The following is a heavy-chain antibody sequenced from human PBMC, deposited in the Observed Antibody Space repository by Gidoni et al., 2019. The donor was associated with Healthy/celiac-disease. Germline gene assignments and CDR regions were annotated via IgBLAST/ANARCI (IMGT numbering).Heavy chain of an antibody. CDR2: INHSGST. J-gene: IGHJ4*02. Sequence: QVQRQQWGAGLLKPSETLSLTCAVYGGSFSGYYWSWIRQPPGKGLAWIGEINHSGSTNYNPSLKSRVTISVDTSKNQFSLKLSSVTAADTAVYYCAVQIAAAGLFDYWGQGTLVTVSS. CDR1: GGSFSGYY. V-gene: IGHV4-34*01. D-gene: IGHD6-13*01. CDR3: AVQIAAAGLFDY.